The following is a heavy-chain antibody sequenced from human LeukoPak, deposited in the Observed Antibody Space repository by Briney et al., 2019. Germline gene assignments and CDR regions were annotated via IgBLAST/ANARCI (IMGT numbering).Heavy chain of an antibody. V-gene: IGHV3-23*01. CDR2: ISGSGGST. J-gene: IGHJ4*02. CDR1: GFTFSSYA. CDR3: AKSSDYEFWSGYSPFDY. Sequence: PGGSLRLSCAASGFTFSSYAMSWVRQAPGKGLEWVSAISGSGGSTYYADSVKGRFTISRDNSKNTLYLQMNSLRAEDTTVYYCAKSSDYEFWSGYSPFDYWGQGTLVTVSS. D-gene: IGHD3-3*01.